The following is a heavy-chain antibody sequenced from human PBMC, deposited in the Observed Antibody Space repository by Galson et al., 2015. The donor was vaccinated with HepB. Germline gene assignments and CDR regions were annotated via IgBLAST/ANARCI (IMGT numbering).Heavy chain of an antibody. V-gene: IGHV1-18*04. CDR1: GYTFTSYG. D-gene: IGHD2-21*02. CDR2: ISAYNGNT. J-gene: IGHJ1*01. Sequence: SVKVSCKASGYTFTSYGISWVRQAPGQGLEWMGWISAYNGNTNYAQKLQGRVTMTTDTSTSTAYMELSSLRSEDTAVYYCARGELVVVTAAEYFQHWGQGTLVTVSS. CDR3: ARGELVVVTAAEYFQH.